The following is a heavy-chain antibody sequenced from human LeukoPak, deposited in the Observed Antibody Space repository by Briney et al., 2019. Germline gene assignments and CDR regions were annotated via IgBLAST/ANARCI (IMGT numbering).Heavy chain of an antibody. D-gene: IGHD6-19*01. V-gene: IGHV3-23*01. J-gene: IGHJ4*02. CDR3: ATPRIAVAASFDY. CDR2: ISGSGGST. Sequence: GGSLRLSCAASGFTFSSYAMSWVPQAPGKGLEWVSAISGSGGSTYYADSVKGRFTISREKSKNTLYLQMNSLRAEDTAVYYCATPRIAVAASFDYWGQGTLVTVSS. CDR1: GFTFSSYA.